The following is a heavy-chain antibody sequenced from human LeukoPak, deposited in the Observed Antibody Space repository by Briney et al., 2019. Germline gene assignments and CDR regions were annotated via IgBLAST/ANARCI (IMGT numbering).Heavy chain of an antibody. D-gene: IGHD4-23*01. CDR1: GGSITSDNYY. Sequence: PSETLSLTCTVSGGSITSDNYYWGWMRQTPGKGLDWIGSIYDSASTNYNPTLKSRVTISLDTSKNQVSLRLTSVTAADTAVYYCARCRDGGRGEAADYWGQGTLVTVSS. CDR2: IYDSAST. CDR3: ARCRDGGRGEAADY. V-gene: IGHV4-39*07. J-gene: IGHJ4*02.